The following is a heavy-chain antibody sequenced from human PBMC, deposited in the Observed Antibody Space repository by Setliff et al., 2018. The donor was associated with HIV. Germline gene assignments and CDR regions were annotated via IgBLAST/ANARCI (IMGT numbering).Heavy chain of an antibody. J-gene: IGHJ4*02. D-gene: IGHD3-3*01. CDR2: INHGGSA. Sequence: SETLSLTCAVYNGSFSAYYWAWIRQPPGKGLEWIGEINHGGSATYNPSLTGRVGISVGASTNQVSLKLSSVTAADTAVYYCARHVKNDFWSVHHTLDSWGQGTLVTVSS. CDR3: ARHVKNDFWSVHHTLDS. V-gene: IGHV4-34*01. CDR1: NGSFSAYY.